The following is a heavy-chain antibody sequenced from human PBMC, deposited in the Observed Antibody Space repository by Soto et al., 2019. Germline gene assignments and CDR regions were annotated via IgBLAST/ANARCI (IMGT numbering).Heavy chain of an antibody. CDR2: ISSDGINK. D-gene: IGHD6-13*01. J-gene: IGHJ4*02. CDR3: AREERDYSSSSDY. V-gene: IGHV3-30-3*01. CDR1: GFSFSAYA. Sequence: GGSLRLSCAASGFSFSAYAMMWVRQAPGKGLEWLASISSDGINKYYPDSLKGRFTLSRDNSKNTLYLQMNSLKTEDTALYFCAREERDYSSSSDYWGQGTLVTVS.